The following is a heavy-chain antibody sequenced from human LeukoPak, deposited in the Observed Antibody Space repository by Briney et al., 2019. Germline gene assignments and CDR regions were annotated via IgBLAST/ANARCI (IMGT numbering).Heavy chain of an antibody. CDR2: ISNDERST. J-gene: IGHJ5*02. Sequence: GGSLRLSCAASGFTFSTYWMHWVRQVPGKGLVWVSRISNDERSTSYADSVKGRFTISRDSSKNTVYLQMNSLRGEDAAMYYCVRSSSWTGLLDQWGQGTLVTVSS. D-gene: IGHD3/OR15-3a*01. CDR3: VRSSSWTGLLDQ. CDR1: GFTFSTYW. V-gene: IGHV3-74*01.